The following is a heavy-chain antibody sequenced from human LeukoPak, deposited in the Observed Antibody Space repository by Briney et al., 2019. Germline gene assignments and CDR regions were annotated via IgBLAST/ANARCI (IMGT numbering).Heavy chain of an antibody. CDR3: ARKDGYCSSTSCYSYYYYMDV. V-gene: IGHV1-69*13. J-gene: IGHJ6*03. CDR2: IIPIFGTA. D-gene: IGHD2-2*01. Sequence: SVKVSCKASGGTFSSYAISWVRQAPGQGLEWMGGIIPIFGTANYAQKFQGRVTITADESTSTAYMELSSLRSEDTAVYYCARKDGYCSSTSCYSYYYYMDVXGXGXTVTVSS. CDR1: GGTFSSYA.